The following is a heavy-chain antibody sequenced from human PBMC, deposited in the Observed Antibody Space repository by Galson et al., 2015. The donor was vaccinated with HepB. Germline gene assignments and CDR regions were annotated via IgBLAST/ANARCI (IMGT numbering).Heavy chain of an antibody. D-gene: IGHD5-12*01. Sequence: SLRLSCAASGFTFSSYAMHWVRQAPGKGLEWVAVISYDGSNKYYADSVKGRFTISRDNSKNTLYLQMNSLRAEDTAVYYCARDADFDIVATIVVDYYYYYGMDVWGQGTTVTVSS. V-gene: IGHV3-30-3*01. CDR1: GFTFSSYA. CDR2: ISYDGSNK. CDR3: ARDADFDIVATIVVDYYYYYGMDV. J-gene: IGHJ6*02.